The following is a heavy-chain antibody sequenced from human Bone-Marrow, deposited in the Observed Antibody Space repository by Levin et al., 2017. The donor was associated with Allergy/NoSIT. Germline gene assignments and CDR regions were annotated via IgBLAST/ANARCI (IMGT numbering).Heavy chain of an antibody. CDR1: GGSTSSTSYY. CDR3: TRQTWIHKGYFDS. V-gene: IGHV4-39*01. D-gene: IGHD5-18*01. J-gene: IGHJ4*02. CDR2: IYHNGKT. Sequence: SSETLSLTCNVSGGSTSSTSYYWSWVRQPPGKALEWIGSIYHNGKTYYNPSLESRVTISVDTSRNQFSLKVNSVTAADQAVYSCTRQTWIHKGYFDSWGQGTLVTVSS.